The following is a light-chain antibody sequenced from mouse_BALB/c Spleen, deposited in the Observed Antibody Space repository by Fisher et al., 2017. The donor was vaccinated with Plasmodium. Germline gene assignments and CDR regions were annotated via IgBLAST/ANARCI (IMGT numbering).Light chain of an antibody. J-gene: IGKJ1*01. V-gene: IGKV1-110*01. CDR2: KAS. CDR1: QSLVHSYGSTY. CDR3: FQGSHVPPT. Sequence: DIVLTQSPLSLPVSLGDQASISCRSSQSLVHSYGSTYLHWYLQKPGQSPRLLIYKASDRFSGVPDRFSGIGSGTDFTLKISRVEAEDLGVYYYFQGSHVPPTFGGGTKLEIK.